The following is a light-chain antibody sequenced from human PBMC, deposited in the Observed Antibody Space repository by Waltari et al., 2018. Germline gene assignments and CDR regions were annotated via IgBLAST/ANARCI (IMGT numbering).Light chain of an antibody. CDR1: QSINNF. J-gene: IGKJ4*01. CDR3: QPVNSYPRT. CDR2: TAT. Sequence: DIQLTQSPSFLSASLGDRVTVTCRASQSINNFLAWFQQKPGEAPKLLIHTATTLQRGVPSRFRGTGSGTEFILTISSLQPEDLATYFCQPVNSYPRTLGGGPTVEMK. V-gene: IGKV1-9*01.